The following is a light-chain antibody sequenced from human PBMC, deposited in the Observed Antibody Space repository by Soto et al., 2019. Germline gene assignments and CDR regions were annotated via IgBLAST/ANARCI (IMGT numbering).Light chain of an antibody. CDR1: SSDVGGYNY. Sequence: QSALTQPPSASGSPGQSGTISCPGTSSDVGGYNYVSWYQQYSGRAPKLMIYEVTKRPSGVPDRFSGSKSGNTASLTVSGLQAEDEADYYCSSYAASNNFYFVFGGGTKVTVL. CDR2: EVT. J-gene: IGLJ3*02. CDR3: SSYAASNNFYFV. V-gene: IGLV2-8*01.